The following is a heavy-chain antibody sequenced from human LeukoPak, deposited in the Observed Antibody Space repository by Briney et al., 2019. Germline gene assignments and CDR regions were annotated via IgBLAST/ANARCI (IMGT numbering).Heavy chain of an antibody. D-gene: IGHD3-3*01. CDR2: ISYDGSNK. J-gene: IGHJ4*02. CDR1: GFTFSSYG. CDR3: AKGHASGPSDY. Sequence: PGGSLGLSCAASGFTFSSYGMHWVRQAPGKGLEWVAVISYDGSNKYYADSVKGRFTISRDNSKNTLYLQMNSLRAEDTAVYYCAKGHASGPSDYWGQGTLVTVSS. V-gene: IGHV3-30*18.